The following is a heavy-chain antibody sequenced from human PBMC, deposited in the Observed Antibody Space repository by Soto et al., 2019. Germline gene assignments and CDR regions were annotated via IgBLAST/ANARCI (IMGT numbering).Heavy chain of an antibody. J-gene: IGHJ4*02. CDR3: VRDDPGLGVDY. CDR1: GFTFRNYW. V-gene: IGHV3-74*03. CDR2: IPSDGTDI. Sequence: EVHLEESGGGLVQPGGSLRLSCETSGFTFRNYWMHWVRQPPGKGPEWVSNIPSDGTDITYADSVRGRFTISRDDAKNTLYLQMNSLRVGDTAMYYCVRDDPGLGVDYWGQGTLVTFSS. D-gene: IGHD3-16*01.